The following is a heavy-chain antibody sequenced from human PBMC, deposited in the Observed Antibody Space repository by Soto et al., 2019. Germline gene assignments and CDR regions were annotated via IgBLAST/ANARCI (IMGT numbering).Heavy chain of an antibody. Sequence: PGGSLRLSCEVSGLRIDDYAMHWVRQVPGKGLEWVSGIFWNGGGTGYADSVKGRFTISRDNSKNTLYLQMNSLRDEDTAVYYCAKGAHTNYFYYGMDVWGQGTTVTVSS. D-gene: IGHD3-16*01. V-gene: IGHV3-9*01. CDR1: GLRIDDYA. J-gene: IGHJ6*02. CDR2: IFWNGGGT. CDR3: AKGAHTNYFYYGMDV.